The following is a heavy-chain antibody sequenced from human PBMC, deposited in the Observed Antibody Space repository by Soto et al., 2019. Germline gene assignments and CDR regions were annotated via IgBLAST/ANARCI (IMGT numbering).Heavy chain of an antibody. CDR2: ISSSSTI. V-gene: IGHV3-48*02. J-gene: IGHJ4*02. CDR1: VFTFSSYS. CDR3: ARDFRGSYRLEYSFDY. D-gene: IGHD1-26*01. Sequence: GGSLRLSCAASVFTFSSYSMNWVRQSPGKGLEWVSYISSSSTIYYADSVKGRFTISRDNAKNSLYLQMNSLRDEDTAVYYCARDFRGSYRLEYSFDYWGQGTLVTVSS.